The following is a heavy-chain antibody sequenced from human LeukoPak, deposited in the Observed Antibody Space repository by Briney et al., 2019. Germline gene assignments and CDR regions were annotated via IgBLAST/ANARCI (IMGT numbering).Heavy chain of an antibody. CDR1: GDSICSNSAA. CDR3: ARGAVAVRNAFDI. D-gene: IGHD6-19*01. CDR2: TYYRFKWDN. V-gene: IGHV6-1*01. Sequence: TSQTLSLTCTISGDSICSNSAAWNWIRQSPSRGLEWLGRTYYRFKWDNDYAVSVKSRITNNPDTSKNQFSLQRNSVTPEDTALYYCARGAVAVRNAFDIWGQGAMVTVSS. J-gene: IGHJ3*02.